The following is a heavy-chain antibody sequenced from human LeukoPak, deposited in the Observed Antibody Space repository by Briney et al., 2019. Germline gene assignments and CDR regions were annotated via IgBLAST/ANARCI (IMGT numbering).Heavy chain of an antibody. J-gene: IGHJ4*02. V-gene: IGHV4-59*01. Sequence: SETLSLTCTVSGVSISSYYWSWVRQTPGKGLEWIGYIYYSGSTNYNPSLKSQVTISVDTSKNQFSLKLSSVTAADTAVYYCARVSGGTYPDYWGQGTLVTVSP. D-gene: IGHD1-26*01. CDR3: ARVSGGTYPDY. CDR1: GVSISSYY. CDR2: IYYSGST.